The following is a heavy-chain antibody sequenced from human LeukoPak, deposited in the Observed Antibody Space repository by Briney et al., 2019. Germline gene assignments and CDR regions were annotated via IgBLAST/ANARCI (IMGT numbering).Heavy chain of an antibody. J-gene: IGHJ4*02. CDR1: GGSISSSSYY. Sequence: SETLSLTCTVSGGSISSSSYYWGWIRQPPGKGLEWIGEIYHSGSTNYNPSLKSRVTISVDKSKNQFSLKLSSVTAADTAVYYCARASWYYDSSGYYSSFLYYFDYWGQGTLVTVSS. D-gene: IGHD3-22*01. CDR2: IYHSGST. V-gene: IGHV4-39*07. CDR3: ARASWYYDSSGYYSSFLYYFDY.